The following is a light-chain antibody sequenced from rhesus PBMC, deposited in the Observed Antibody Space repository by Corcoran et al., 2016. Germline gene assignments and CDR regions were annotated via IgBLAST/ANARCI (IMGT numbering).Light chain of an antibody. Sequence: DIQMTQSPSSLSASVGDRVTITCRASQTISSYLAWYQQKPGKVPKLLIYAASSLESGVPYRFSVSGSGTECTLTISSLQPEDFATYYCQQHNSHPLTFGGGTKVEIK. CDR1: QTISSY. J-gene: IGKJ4*01. CDR2: AAS. V-gene: IGKV1-44*01. CDR3: QQHNSHPLT.